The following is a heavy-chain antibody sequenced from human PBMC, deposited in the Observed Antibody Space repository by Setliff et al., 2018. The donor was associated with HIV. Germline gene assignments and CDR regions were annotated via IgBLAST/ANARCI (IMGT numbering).Heavy chain of an antibody. V-gene: IGHV3-33*01. CDR2: LWFDGIRK. CDR1: GFTLRSYG. D-gene: IGHD6-13*01. Sequence: GGSLRLSCAASGFTLRSYGMHWVRQAPGKGLEWVTVLWFDGIRKYYADSVKGRFTISRDDSKNTVYLQMNSLRAEDTAVYYCASPWLPIAAAGTGLSFDYWGQGTLVTVSS. J-gene: IGHJ4*02. CDR3: ASPWLPIAAAGTGLSFDY.